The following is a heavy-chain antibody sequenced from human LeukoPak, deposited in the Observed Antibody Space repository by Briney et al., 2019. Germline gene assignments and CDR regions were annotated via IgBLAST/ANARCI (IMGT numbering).Heavy chain of an antibody. CDR3: ARGRQQLVPY. CDR1: GFTFSTYS. J-gene: IGHJ4*02. CDR2: ISSSSSTI. Sequence: GGSLRLSCAASGFTFSTYSVNWVRQAPGKGLEWVSYISSSSSTIYYADPVKGRFTISRDNAKNSLYLQMNSLRAEDTAVYYCARGRQQLVPYWGQGTLVTVSS. D-gene: IGHD6-13*01. V-gene: IGHV3-48*04.